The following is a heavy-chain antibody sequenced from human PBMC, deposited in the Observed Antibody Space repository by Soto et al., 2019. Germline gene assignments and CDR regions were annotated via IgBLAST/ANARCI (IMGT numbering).Heavy chain of an antibody. CDR2: IVVGSGNT. D-gene: IGHD3-16*01. CDR3: AMVDVYVTPSPQDV. CDR1: GFTSTNSA. Sequence: SVKVSCKASGFTSTNSAVQWVRQARGQRLEWIGWIVVGSGNTNYAQKFQERVTITRDMSTSTAYMELSSLRSEDTAVYYCAMVDVYVTPSPQDVWGQGTTVTVSS. V-gene: IGHV1-58*01. J-gene: IGHJ6*02.